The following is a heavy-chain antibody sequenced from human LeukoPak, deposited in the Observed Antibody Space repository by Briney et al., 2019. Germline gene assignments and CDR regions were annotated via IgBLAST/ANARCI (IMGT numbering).Heavy chain of an antibody. CDR3: ARRLSSIATSAANDY. CDR1: GYSFSSYW. Sequence: GESLKISCKGSGYSFSSYWIAWVRQMPGKGLEWMGIIHPGNSETTYNPSLRGHVTMSADKSVTTAYLQWSSLEASDTAMYYCARRLSSIATSAANDYWGQGTLVTVSS. CDR2: IHPGNSET. J-gene: IGHJ4*02. V-gene: IGHV5-51*01. D-gene: IGHD2-15*01.